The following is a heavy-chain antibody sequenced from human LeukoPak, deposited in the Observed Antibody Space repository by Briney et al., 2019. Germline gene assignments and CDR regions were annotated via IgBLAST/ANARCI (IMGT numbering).Heavy chain of an antibody. CDR3: ARDTSSIVGATTEYAFDI. Sequence: PGGSLRLSCAASGFTFSSYSMNWVRQAPGKGLEWVSSISSSSSYIYYADSVKGRFTISRDNAENSLYLQMNSLRAEDTAVYYCARDTSSIVGATTEYAFDIWGQGTMVTVSS. D-gene: IGHD1-26*01. CDR1: GFTFSSYS. CDR2: ISSSSSYI. J-gene: IGHJ3*02. V-gene: IGHV3-21*01.